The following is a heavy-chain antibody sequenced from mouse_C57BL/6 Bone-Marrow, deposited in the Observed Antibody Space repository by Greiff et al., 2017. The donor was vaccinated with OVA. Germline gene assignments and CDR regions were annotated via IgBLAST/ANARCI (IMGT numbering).Heavy chain of an antibody. CDR2: IWRGGST. CDR3: GKMEYYSSSYAMDY. J-gene: IGHJ4*01. Sequence: VMLVESGPGLVQPSQSLSITCTVSGFSLTSSGVHWVRQSPGKGLEWLGVIWRGGSTDYNAAFMSRLSITKENSKSQVFFKMNSMQADDTAIYYCGKMEYYSSSYAMDYWGQGTSFTVSS. D-gene: IGHD1-1*01. CDR1: GFSLTSSG. V-gene: IGHV2-5*01.